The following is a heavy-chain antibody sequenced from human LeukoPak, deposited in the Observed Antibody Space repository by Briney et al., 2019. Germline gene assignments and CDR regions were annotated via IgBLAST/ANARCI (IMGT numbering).Heavy chain of an antibody. V-gene: IGHV1-8*01. CDR2: MNPNSGNT. J-gene: IGHJ3*02. D-gene: IGHD2/OR15-2a*01. CDR1: GYTFTSYD. Sequence: ASVKVSCKASGYTFTSYDINWVRQATGQGLEWMGWMNPNSGNTGYAQKFQGRVTMTEDTSTDTAYMELSSLRSEDTAVYYCARSMMEYFDIWGQGTMVTVSS. CDR3: ARSMMEYFDI.